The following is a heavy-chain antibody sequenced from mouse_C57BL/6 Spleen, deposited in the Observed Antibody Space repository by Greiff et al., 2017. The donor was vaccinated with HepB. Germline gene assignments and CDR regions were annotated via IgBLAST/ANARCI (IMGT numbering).Heavy chain of an antibody. Sequence: VQLQQSGAELVKPGASVKISCKASGYAFSSYWMNWVKQRPGKGLEWIGQIYPGDGDTNYNGKFKGKATLTADKSSSTAYMQLSSLTSEDSAVYFCAREGYSNFQGDVWGTGTTVTVSS. J-gene: IGHJ1*03. V-gene: IGHV1-80*01. CDR2: IYPGDGDT. CDR3: AREGYSNFQGDV. CDR1: GYAFSSYW. D-gene: IGHD2-5*01.